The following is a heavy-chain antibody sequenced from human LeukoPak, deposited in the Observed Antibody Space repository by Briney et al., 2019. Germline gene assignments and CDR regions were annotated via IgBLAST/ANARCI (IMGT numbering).Heavy chain of an antibody. Sequence: SETLSLTCTVSGGSISSYYWSWIRQPPGKGLEWIGYIYYSGSTNYNPSLKSRVTISVDTSKNQFSLKLSSVTAADTAVYYCARDTNRWELRSHDAFDIWGQGTMVTVSS. D-gene: IGHD1-26*01. J-gene: IGHJ3*02. CDR1: GGSISSYY. V-gene: IGHV4-59*01. CDR3: ARDTNRWELRSHDAFDI. CDR2: IYYSGST.